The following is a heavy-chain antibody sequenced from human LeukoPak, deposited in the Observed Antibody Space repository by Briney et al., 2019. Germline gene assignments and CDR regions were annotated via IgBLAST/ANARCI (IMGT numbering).Heavy chain of an antibody. CDR3: ARELTGYWQQY. CDR1: APTFTNLA. V-gene: IGHV3-30*04. CDR2: ISYDGTNK. J-gene: IGHJ4*02. D-gene: IGHD3-9*01. Sequence: GGSQTLSCAPSAPTFTNLATHWARQQPGKGREWLAIISYDGTNKYYADSVKGRFTISRDSSQNTLYLQMNSLRAEDTAVYYCARELTGYWQQYWGQGTLVTVSS.